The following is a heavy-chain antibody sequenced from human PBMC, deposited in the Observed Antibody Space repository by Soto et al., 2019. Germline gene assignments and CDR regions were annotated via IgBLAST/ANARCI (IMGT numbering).Heavy chain of an antibody. CDR1: GFTFSSYG. J-gene: IGHJ4*02. CDR2: ISYDGSNK. CDR3: AKGEIAMIVVVKY. D-gene: IGHD3-22*01. V-gene: IGHV3-30*18. Sequence: QVQLVESGGGVVQPGRSLRLSCAASGFTFSSYGMHWVRQAPGKGLEWVAVISYDGSNKYYADSVKGLFTISRDNAKNQLYLQMNSVKAEDTAVYYCAKGEIAMIVVVKYWGQGTLVTVSS.